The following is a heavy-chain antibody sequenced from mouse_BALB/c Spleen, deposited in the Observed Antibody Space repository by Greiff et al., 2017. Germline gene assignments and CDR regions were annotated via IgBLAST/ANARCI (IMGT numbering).Heavy chain of an antibody. CDR3: ARSSPLYGNYVGYAMDY. V-gene: IGHV3-2*02. CDR1: GYSITSDYA. CDR2: ISYSGST. D-gene: IGHD2-1*01. Sequence: EVKVVESGPGLVKPSQSLSLTCTVTGYSITSDYAWNWLRQFPGKKLEWMGYISYSGSTSYNPSLKSRISITRDTSKNPFFLQLNSVTTEDTATYYEARSSPLYGNYVGYAMDYWGQGTAVTVSS. J-gene: IGHJ4*01.